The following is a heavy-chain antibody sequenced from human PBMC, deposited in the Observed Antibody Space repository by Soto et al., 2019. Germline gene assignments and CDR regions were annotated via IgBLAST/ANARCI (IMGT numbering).Heavy chain of an antibody. CDR3: ATRGPEIYYGSGSYYNY. CDR1: GYTFTSYY. Sequence: ASVKVSCKASGYTFTSYYMHWVRQAPGQGLEWMGIINPSGGSTSYAQKFQGRVTMTEDTSTDTAYMELSSLRSEDTAVYYCATRGPEIYYGSGSYYNYRGQGTLVTVSS. J-gene: IGHJ4*02. V-gene: IGHV1-46*01. CDR2: INPSGGST. D-gene: IGHD3-10*01.